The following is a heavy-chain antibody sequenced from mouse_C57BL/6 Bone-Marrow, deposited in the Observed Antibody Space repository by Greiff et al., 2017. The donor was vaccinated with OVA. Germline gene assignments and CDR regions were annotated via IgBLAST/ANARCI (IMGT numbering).Heavy chain of an antibody. D-gene: IGHD2-2*01. J-gene: IGHJ3*01. V-gene: IGHV5-17*01. CDR3: ARDGYGWFAY. CDR1: GFTFSDYG. Sequence: EVKVVESGGGLVKPGGSLKLSCAASGFTFSDYGMHWVRQAPEKGLEWVAYISSGSSTIYYADKVKGRFTISRDHAKNTLFLQMSRLWSEDTSRYFCARDGYGWFAYGGQVTLVTVSA. CDR2: ISSGSSTI.